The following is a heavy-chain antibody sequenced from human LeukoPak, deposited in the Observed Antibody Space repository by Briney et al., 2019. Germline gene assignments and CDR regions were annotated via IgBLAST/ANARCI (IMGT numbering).Heavy chain of an antibody. D-gene: IGHD5-18*01. CDR3: ARSRYSYGSYYFDY. CDR1: GDSISSTSYY. V-gene: IGHV4-39*07. J-gene: IGHJ4*02. Sequence: PSETLSLTCSVSGDSISSTSYYWDWIRQPPGKGLEGIGGISYSGNTYYSPSRKSRVTISVDTSKNQFSLKLSSVTAADTAFYYCARSRYSYGSYYFDYWGQGTLVTVSS. CDR2: ISYSGNT.